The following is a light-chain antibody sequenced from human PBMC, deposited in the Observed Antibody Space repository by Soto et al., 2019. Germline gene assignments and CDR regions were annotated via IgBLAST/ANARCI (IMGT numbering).Light chain of an antibody. CDR1: QSVSSTY. CDR2: GAS. J-gene: IGKJ1*01. CDR3: QQYGTSPKT. V-gene: IGKV3-20*01. Sequence: EVVLTQSPGTLSLYPGERATLSCRASQSVSSTYLAWYQQKPGQAPRLLIYGASSRATGIPDRFSGSGSGTDFTLTISRLEPTDSAVYYCQQYGTSPKTFGQGTKVEIK.